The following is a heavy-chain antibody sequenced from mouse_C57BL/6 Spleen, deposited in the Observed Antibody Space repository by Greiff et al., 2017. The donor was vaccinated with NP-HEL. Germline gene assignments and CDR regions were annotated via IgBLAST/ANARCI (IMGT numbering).Heavy chain of an antibody. CDR2: FYPGSGSI. Sequence: VKLVESGAELVKPGASVKLSCKASGYTFTEYTIHWVKQRSGQGLEWIGWFYPGSGSIKYNEKFKDKATLTADKSSSTVYMELSRLTSEDSAVYFCARHEGKAGYENYAMDYWGQGTSVTVSS. CDR3: ARHEGKAGYENYAMDY. J-gene: IGHJ4*01. V-gene: IGHV1-62-2*01. D-gene: IGHD2-2*01. CDR1: GYTFTEYT.